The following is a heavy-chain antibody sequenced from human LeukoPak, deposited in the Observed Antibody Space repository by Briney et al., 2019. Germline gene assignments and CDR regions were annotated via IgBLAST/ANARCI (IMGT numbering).Heavy chain of an antibody. J-gene: IGHJ4*02. CDR1: GFTFSSYG. Sequence: GRSLRLSCAASGFTFSSYGMHWVRQAPGKGLEWVAVIWYDGSNKYYADSVKGRFTISRDNSKNALYLQMNSLRAEDTAVYYCARARLQVLDYWGQGTLVTVSS. CDR3: ARARLQVLDY. V-gene: IGHV3-33*01. CDR2: IWYDGSNK. D-gene: IGHD5-18*01.